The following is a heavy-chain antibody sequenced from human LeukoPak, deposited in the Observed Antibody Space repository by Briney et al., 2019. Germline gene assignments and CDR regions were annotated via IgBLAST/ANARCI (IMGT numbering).Heavy chain of an antibody. CDR1: GDFMNNYY. D-gene: IGHD2-2*01. CDR3: ARAGFCTSSSCYMGTEMESYYMDV. CDR2: IFYSGAT. J-gene: IGHJ6*03. Sequence: SETLSLTCIVSGDFMNNYYWSWIRQSPGTGLEWIGYIFYSGATNLNPSLKSRVTISIDTPKKQFSLKLTSVTAADTAVYFCARAGFCTSSSCYMGTEMESYYMDVWGKGTTVTVSS. V-gene: IGHV4-59*01.